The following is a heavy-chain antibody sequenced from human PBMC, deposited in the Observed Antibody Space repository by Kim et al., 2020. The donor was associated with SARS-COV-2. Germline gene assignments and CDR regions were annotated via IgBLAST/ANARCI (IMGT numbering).Heavy chain of an antibody. CDR2: IKSKTDGGTT. D-gene: IGHD3-22*01. J-gene: IGHJ3*02. CDR3: TTDADYYDSSGYYSGCLAFDI. Sequence: GGSLRLSCAASGFTFSNAWMSWVRQAPGKGLEWVGRIKSKTDGGTTDYAAPVKGRFTISRDDSKNTLYLQMNSLKTEDTAVYYCTTDADYYDSSGYYSGCLAFDIWGQGTMVTVSS. V-gene: IGHV3-15*01. CDR1: GFTFSNAW.